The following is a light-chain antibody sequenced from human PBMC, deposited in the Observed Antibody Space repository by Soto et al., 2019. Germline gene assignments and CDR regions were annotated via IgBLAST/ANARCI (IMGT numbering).Light chain of an antibody. V-gene: IGKV1-5*03. CDR1: QSISSW. CDR3: QQYNSYSRNT. Sequence: DIHMTQSPSTLSASVGDRVIITCRASQSISSWLAWYQQKPGKAPKLLIYKASSLESGGPSRFSGSGSGTEFTLTISSLQPDDFASYYCQQYNSYSRNTFGQGTKLEIK. J-gene: IGKJ2*01. CDR2: KAS.